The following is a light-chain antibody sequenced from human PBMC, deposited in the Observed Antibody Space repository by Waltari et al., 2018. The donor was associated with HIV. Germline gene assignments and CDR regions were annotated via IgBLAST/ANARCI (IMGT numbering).Light chain of an antibody. J-gene: IGKJ4*01. CDR3: QQYQYGSSPPLT. CDR2: GAS. Sequence: EIVLTQSPDTLSLSPGERATLSCRVSQSVSSRSLAWLQQKPGQAPRLLIYGASRRAIGIPDRFSGSGSGTDFTLTISRLEPEDFAVYYCQQYQYGSSPPLTFGGGTKVEIK. CDR1: QSVSSRS. V-gene: IGKV3-20*01.